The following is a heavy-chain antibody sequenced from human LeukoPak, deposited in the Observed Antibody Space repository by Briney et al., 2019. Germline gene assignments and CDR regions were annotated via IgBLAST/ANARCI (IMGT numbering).Heavy chain of an antibody. J-gene: IGHJ4*02. V-gene: IGHV4-4*07. CDR3: AREWRYDSSGDYFDY. CDR2: IYTGGST. Sequence: RIYTGGSTNYNPSLKSRVTMSVDTSKNQFSLKLSSVTAADTAVYYCAREWRYDSSGDYFDYWGQGTLVTVSS. D-gene: IGHD3-22*01.